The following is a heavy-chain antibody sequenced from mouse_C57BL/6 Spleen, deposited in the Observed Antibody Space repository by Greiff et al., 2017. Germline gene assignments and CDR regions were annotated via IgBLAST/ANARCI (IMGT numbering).Heavy chain of an antibody. V-gene: IGHV1-53*01. D-gene: IGHD2-2*01. CDR1: GYTFTSYW. Sequence: QVQLQQPGTELVKPGASVQLSCKASGYTFTSYWMHWVKQRPGQGLEWIGNINPSNGGTNYNEKFKSKATLTVDKSSSTAYMQLSSLTSEDSAVYYGAREGYHWYFDVWGTGTTVTVSS. J-gene: IGHJ1*03. CDR3: AREGYHWYFDV. CDR2: INPSNGGT.